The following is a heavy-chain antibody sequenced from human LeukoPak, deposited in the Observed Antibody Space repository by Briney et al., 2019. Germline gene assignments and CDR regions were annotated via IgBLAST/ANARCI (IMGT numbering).Heavy chain of an antibody. Sequence: GASVKVSCKASGYTFTSYGISWVRQAPGQGLEWMGWISAYNGNTNYAQKLQGRVTMTTDTSTSTAYMELRSLRSDDTAVYYCARDHYDILTGDTKDDYHYYYGMDVWGKGTTVTVSS. CDR1: GYTFTSYG. J-gene: IGHJ6*04. V-gene: IGHV1-18*04. CDR2: ISAYNGNT. CDR3: ARDHYDILTGDTKDDYHYYYGMDV. D-gene: IGHD3-9*01.